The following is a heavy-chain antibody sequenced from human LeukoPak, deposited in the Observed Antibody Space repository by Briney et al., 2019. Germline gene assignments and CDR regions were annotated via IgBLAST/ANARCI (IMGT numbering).Heavy chain of an antibody. V-gene: IGHV3-7*01. CDR2: IKQDGSEK. Sequence: GGSLRLSCAASGFTFSSYWMSWVRQAPGKGLEWVANIKQDGSEKYYVDSVKGRFAISRDNAKNSLYLQMNSLRAEDTAVYYCARASDFWSVKELYWGQGTLVTVSS. CDR3: ARASDFWSVKELY. CDR1: GFTFSSYW. J-gene: IGHJ4*02. D-gene: IGHD3-3*01.